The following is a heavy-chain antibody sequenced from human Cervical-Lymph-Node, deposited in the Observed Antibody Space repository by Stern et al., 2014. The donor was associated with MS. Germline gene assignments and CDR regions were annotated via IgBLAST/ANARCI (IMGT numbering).Heavy chain of an antibody. D-gene: IGHD6-13*01. Sequence: QLVQSGAEVKKPGSSVKVACKASGDSFSNFDISWVRQAPGKGLEWMGGITPLFGTAKYAQRFQGRVTFNADVSTDTVYMQMSSLRSDDTAVYYCTRHQGGIAAFWGQGTLVTVSS. CDR3: TRHQGGIAAF. CDR2: ITPLFGTA. CDR1: GDSFSNFD. V-gene: IGHV1-69*01. J-gene: IGHJ4*02.